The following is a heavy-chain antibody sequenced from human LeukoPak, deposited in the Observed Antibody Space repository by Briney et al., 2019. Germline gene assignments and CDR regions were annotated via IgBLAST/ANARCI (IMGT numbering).Heavy chain of an antibody. CDR3: ARVREEGYSGSYYFDY. Sequence: PSETLSLTCTVSGGSISSYYWSWIRQPPGMGLEWIGYIYYSGSTNYNPSLKSRVTISVDTSKNQFSLKLSSVTAADTAVYYCARVREEGYSGSYYFDYWGQGTLVTVSS. J-gene: IGHJ4*02. D-gene: IGHD1-26*01. CDR1: GGSISSYY. V-gene: IGHV4-59*01. CDR2: IYYSGST.